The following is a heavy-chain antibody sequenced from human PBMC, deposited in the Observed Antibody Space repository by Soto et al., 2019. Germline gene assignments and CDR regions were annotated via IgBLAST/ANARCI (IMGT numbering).Heavy chain of an antibody. D-gene: IGHD3-9*01. CDR1: GVSFISYY. Sequence: SDTLSLTCTVSGVSFISYYWCWIRQPPGKGLEWIGYIHYSGSTSYNPSLKSRVAISVDTSKNQFSLKLSSVTAADTAVYYCAKQSRPPGILTGYYLPFDTWGQGTMVT. CDR2: IHYSGST. V-gene: IGHV4-59*08. CDR3: AKQSRPPGILTGYYLPFDT. J-gene: IGHJ3*02.